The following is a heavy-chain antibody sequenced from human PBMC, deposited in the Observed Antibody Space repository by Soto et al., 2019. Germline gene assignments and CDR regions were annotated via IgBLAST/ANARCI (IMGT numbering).Heavy chain of an antibody. CDR3: ARSGGSYYLDY. D-gene: IGHD2-15*01. Sequence: GGSLRLSCAASEFTFSDYYMSWIRQAPGKGLEWVSYISSRGTYIYDADSVKGRFTISRDNAKNSVYLQMNSLRVEDTAVYYCARSGGSYYLDYWGQGTLVTVSS. J-gene: IGHJ4*02. CDR1: EFTFSDYY. V-gene: IGHV3-11*04. CDR2: ISSRGTYI.